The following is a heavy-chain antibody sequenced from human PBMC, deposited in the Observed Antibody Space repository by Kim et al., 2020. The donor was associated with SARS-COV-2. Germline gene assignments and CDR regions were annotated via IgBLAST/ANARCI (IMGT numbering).Heavy chain of an antibody. CDR1: GFTFRDYA. J-gene: IGHJ4*02. CDR2: LSWNSAII. CDR3: VKDRIHSGSSGHDY. D-gene: IGHD3-22*01. Sequence: GGSLRLSCVASGFTFRDYAMHWVRQAPGKGLEWVSGLSWNSAIIGYADSVKGRFTISRDNARNSLYLQMNSLRAEDTALYYCVKDRIHSGSSGHDYWGQGTLVTVSS. V-gene: IGHV3-9*01.